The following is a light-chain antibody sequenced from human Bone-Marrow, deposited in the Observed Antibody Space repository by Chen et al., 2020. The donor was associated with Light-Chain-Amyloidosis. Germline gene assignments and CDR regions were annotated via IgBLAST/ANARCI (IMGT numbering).Light chain of an antibody. CDR3: QVWDRSSDRPV. CDR1: NIGSTS. Sequence: SYVLTLPSSVSVAPGQTATLASGGNNIGSTSVHWYQQTPGQAPLLVVYDDSDRPSGIPERLSGSNSGNTATLTISRVEAGDEADYYCQVWDRSSDRPVFGGGTKLTVL. J-gene: IGLJ3*02. V-gene: IGLV3-21*02. CDR2: DDS.